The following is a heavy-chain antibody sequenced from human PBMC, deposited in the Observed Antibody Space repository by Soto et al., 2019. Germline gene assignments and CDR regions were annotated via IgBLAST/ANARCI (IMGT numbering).Heavy chain of an antibody. CDR3: ARGLPSPSDSFDY. V-gene: IGHV4-34*01. Sequence: SETLSLTCAVYGGSFSGYYWSWIRQPPGKGLEWIGEINHSGSTNYNPSLKSRVTISVDTSKNQFSLKLSSVTAADTAVYYCARGLPSPSDSFDYWGQGTLVTVSS. CDR1: GGSFSGYY. CDR2: INHSGST. J-gene: IGHJ4*02.